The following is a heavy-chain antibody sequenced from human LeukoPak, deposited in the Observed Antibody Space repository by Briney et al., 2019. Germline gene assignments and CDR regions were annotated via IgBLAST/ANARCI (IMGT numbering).Heavy chain of an antibody. CDR1: GGSFSNSDYY. D-gene: IGHD6-13*01. CDR2: SYYSGTT. CDR3: VTLAAIGTNRFDP. V-gene: IGHV4-39*01. Sequence: SETLSLTCNVSGGSFSNSDYYWGWIRQPPGKGLEWIGTSYYSGTTYYNPSLKSRVTISVDTSKNEFSLKLNSVTAADTAVYYCVTLAAIGTNRFDPWGQGALVIVPS. J-gene: IGHJ5*02.